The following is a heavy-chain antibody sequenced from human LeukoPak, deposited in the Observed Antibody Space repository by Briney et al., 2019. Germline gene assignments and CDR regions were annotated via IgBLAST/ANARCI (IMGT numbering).Heavy chain of an antibody. D-gene: IGHD3/OR15-3a*01. J-gene: IGHJ5*02. CDR3: AKVGASDWTSWLDP. CDR1: GGSISSYY. V-gene: IGHV4-59*01. CDR2: IYYSGST. Sequence: SETLSLTCTVSGGSISSYYWSWIRQSPGKGLEWIGYIYYSGSTNYNPSLKSRVTISVDTSKNQFSLKLSSVTAADTAVYYCAKVGASDWTSWLDPWGQGTLGPVSS.